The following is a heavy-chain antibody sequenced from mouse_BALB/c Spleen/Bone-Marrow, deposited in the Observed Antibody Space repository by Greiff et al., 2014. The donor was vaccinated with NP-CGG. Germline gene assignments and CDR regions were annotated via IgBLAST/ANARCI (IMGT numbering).Heavy chain of an antibody. D-gene: IGHD1-1*01. CDR3: AMYYYGSSLFAY. CDR1: GFNINDTY. CDR2: IDPANGNT. J-gene: IGHJ3*01. V-gene: IGHV14-3*02. Sequence: VQLQQSGAELVKPGASVKLSCTASGFNINDTYMHWVKQRPEKGLEWIGRIDPANGNTKYDPKFQGKATITADTSSNTAYLQLSSLTSEDTAVYYCAMYYYGSSLFAYWGQGTLVTVSA.